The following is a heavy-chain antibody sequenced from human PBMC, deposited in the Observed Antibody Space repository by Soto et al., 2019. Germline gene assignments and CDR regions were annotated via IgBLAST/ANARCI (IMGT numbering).Heavy chain of an antibody. CDR1: GGSISSFTYY. CDR3: ARRERYYGSPGWCGP. D-gene: IGHD3-10*01. J-gene: IGHJ5*02. CDR2: VYYNENT. Sequence: PSETLSLTCSVSGGSISSFTYYWGWIRQPPGKGLEWIGTVYYNENTYYNPSLKSRVTITVDTAKNQFSLNLRSVTAADTAMYFCARRERYYGSPGWCGPWGPGTLVTVSS. V-gene: IGHV4-39*01.